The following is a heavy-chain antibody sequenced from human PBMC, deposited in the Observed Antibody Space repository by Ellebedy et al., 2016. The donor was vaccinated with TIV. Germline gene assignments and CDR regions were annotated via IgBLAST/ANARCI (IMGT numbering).Heavy chain of an antibody. V-gene: IGHV1-18*01. Sequence: ASVKVSCXASGYTFTKNGVVWVRQAPGQGLEWVGWISPENGNTKYAQKLQGRVTMTTDSSTTTAYVELRSLTSDDTAVYYCARILVGSYPTHAFDIWGQGTMVTVSS. CDR2: ISPENGNT. CDR3: ARILVGSYPTHAFDI. CDR1: GYTFTKNG. D-gene: IGHD1-26*01. J-gene: IGHJ3*02.